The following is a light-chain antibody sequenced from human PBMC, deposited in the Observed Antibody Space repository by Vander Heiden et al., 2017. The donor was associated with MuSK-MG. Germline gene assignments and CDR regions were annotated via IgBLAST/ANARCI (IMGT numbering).Light chain of an antibody. CDR1: SSNIRAGYD. J-gene: IGLJ1*01. Sequence: QSVLTQPPSVSGAPGQTVTIPCTGSSSNIRAGYDVHWYQQLPGTAPKLLIYGNSNRPSGVPDRFSGSKSGTSASLAITGLQAEDEADYYCQSYDSSRSGYVFGTGTKVTVL. CDR3: QSYDSSRSGYV. CDR2: GNS. V-gene: IGLV1-40*01.